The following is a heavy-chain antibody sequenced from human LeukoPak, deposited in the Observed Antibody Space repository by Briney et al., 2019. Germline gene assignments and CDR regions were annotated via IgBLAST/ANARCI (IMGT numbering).Heavy chain of an antibody. CDR2: IYYSGST. CDR3: ARHRQPRTYYDYVWGSYRQGGSFDY. D-gene: IGHD3-16*02. V-gene: IGHV4-39*01. J-gene: IGHJ4*02. CDR1: GGSISSSSYY. Sequence: SETLSLTCTVSGGSISSSSYYWGWTRQPPGKGLEWIGSIYYSGSTYYNPSLKSRVTISVDTSKNQFSLKLSSVTAADTAVCYCARHRQPRTYYDYVWGSYRQGGSFDYWGQGTLVTVSS.